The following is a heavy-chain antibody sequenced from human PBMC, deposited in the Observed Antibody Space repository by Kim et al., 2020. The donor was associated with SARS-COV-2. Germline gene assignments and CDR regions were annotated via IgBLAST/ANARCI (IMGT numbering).Heavy chain of an antibody. J-gene: IGHJ6*03. CDR2: INPNSGGT. D-gene: IGHD6-13*01. CDR1: GYTFTGYY. Sequence: ASVKVSCKASGYTFTGYYMHWVRQAPGQGLEWMGRINPNSGGTNYAQKFQGRVTMTRDTSISTAYMELSRLRSDDTAVYYCARDWIAAAGISSFYYYMDVWGKGTTVTVSS. V-gene: IGHV1-2*06. CDR3: ARDWIAAAGISSFYYYMDV.